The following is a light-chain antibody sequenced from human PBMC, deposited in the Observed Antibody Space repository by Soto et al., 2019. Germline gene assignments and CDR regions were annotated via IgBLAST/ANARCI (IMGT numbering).Light chain of an antibody. Sequence: EIVMTQSPATLSVSPGDRATLSCRASQSVRSKLAWYQHKPGQSPRLLIYDTSTRATGIPARFSGSGSGTEFTLTISSLQSEDFAVYHCQQYNNWPPITFGPGTRLEIK. CDR2: DTS. CDR1: QSVRSK. V-gene: IGKV3-15*01. J-gene: IGKJ5*01. CDR3: QQYNNWPPIT.